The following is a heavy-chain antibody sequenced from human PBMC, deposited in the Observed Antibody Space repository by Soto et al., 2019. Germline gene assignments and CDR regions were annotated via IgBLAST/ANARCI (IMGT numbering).Heavy chain of an antibody. CDR1: GYTFTSYG. Sequence: VASVKVSCKASGYTFTSYGISWLRQAPGQGLEWMGWISAYNGNTNYAQKLQGRVTMTTDTSTSTAYMELRSLRSDDTAVYYCARGGGSYYRGSYFDYWGQGTLVTVSS. CDR3: ARGGGSYYRGSYFDY. D-gene: IGHD1-26*01. CDR2: ISAYNGNT. J-gene: IGHJ4*02. V-gene: IGHV1-18*01.